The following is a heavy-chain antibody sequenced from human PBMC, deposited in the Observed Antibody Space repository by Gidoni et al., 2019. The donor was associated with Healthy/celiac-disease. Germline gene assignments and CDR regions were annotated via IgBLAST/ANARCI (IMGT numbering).Heavy chain of an antibody. J-gene: IGHJ5*02. Sequence: QVQLQESGPGLVKPSQTLSLTCTVSGGFISSGSYYWSWIRQPAGKGLEWIGRIYTSGSTNYNPSLKSRVTISVDTSKNQFSLKLSSVTAADTAVYYCARAVMTTVTTHWFDPWGQGTLVTVSS. CDR3: ARAVMTTVTTHWFDP. CDR1: GGFISSGSYY. D-gene: IGHD4-17*01. CDR2: IYTSGST. V-gene: IGHV4-61*02.